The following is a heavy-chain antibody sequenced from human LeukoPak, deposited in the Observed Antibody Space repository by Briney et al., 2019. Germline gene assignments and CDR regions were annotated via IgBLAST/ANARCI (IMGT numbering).Heavy chain of an antibody. Sequence: GGSLRLSCGASGFTFSNYGMLWVRQAPGKGLDWVAFIRYDGNNKLYADSVKGRFTTSRDNSKNTLYLHINSLRAEDTAVYYCVKDNPLDYWGQGTLVIVSS. D-gene: IGHD1-14*01. J-gene: IGHJ4*02. V-gene: IGHV3-30*02. CDR1: GFTFSNYG. CDR3: VKDNPLDY. CDR2: IRYDGNNK.